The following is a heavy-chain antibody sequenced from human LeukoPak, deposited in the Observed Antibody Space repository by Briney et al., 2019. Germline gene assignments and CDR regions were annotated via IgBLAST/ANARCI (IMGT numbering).Heavy chain of an antibody. CDR2: TNSDGSRR. D-gene: IGHD2-15*01. Sequence: GGSLRLSCAASGFTFSSYWMHWVRQAPGKGLVWVSRTNSDGSRRMYADSVKGRFAISRDNAKNTLYLQMNSLRAEDTATYFCTRGGYCGADNCYSGGDYFDPWGQGTLVTVSS. CDR3: TRGGYCGADNCYSGGDYFDP. J-gene: IGHJ5*02. V-gene: IGHV3-74*03. CDR1: GFTFSSYW.